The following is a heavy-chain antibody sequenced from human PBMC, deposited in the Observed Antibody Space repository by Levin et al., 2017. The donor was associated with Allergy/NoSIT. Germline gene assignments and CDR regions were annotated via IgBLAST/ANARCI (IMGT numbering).Heavy chain of an antibody. J-gene: IGHJ2*01. CDR2: IYWDDDK. Sequence: ESGPTLVKPTQTLTLTCTFSGFSLSTGGEAVGWIRQPPGKALEWLGIIYWDDDKRYSPSLKSRLTLTKDTSRNQVVLKMTNLDPVDTARYYCAHTSSGAMDWYFDLWGRGTLVTVSS. V-gene: IGHV2-5*02. D-gene: IGHD5-24*01. CDR1: GFSLSTGGEA. CDR3: AHTSSGAMDWYFDL.